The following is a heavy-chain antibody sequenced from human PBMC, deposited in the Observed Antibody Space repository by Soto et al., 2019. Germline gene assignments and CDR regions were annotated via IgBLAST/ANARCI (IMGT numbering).Heavy chain of an antibody. Sequence: SETLSLTCAVYGESFSGYNWTWIRQTPAKGLEWIGEINHSGSTNYKPSLKSRISMSADTSKKQFSLNLTSVTAADTAVYYCARGECSSNYCFTRWALDIWGQGTVVTVSS. CDR3: ARGECSSNYCFTRWALDI. V-gene: IGHV4-34*01. CDR1: GESFSGYN. J-gene: IGHJ3*02. D-gene: IGHD2-2*01. CDR2: INHSGST.